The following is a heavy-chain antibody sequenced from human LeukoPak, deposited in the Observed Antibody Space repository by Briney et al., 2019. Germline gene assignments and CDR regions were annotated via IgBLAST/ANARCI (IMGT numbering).Heavy chain of an antibody. Sequence: PGGSLRLSCAASGFTFSSYAMSWVRQAPGKGLEWVAVISYDGSNKYYADSVKGRFTISRDNSKNTLYLQMNSLRAEDTAVYYCAKDRSGWHQFDYWGQGTLVTVSS. J-gene: IGHJ4*02. CDR3: AKDRSGWHQFDY. CDR1: GFTFSSYA. CDR2: ISYDGSNK. V-gene: IGHV3-30*18. D-gene: IGHD6-19*01.